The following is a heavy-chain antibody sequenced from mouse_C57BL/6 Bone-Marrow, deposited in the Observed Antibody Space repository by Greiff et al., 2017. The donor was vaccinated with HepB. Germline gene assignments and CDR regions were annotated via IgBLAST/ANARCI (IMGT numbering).Heavy chain of an antibody. J-gene: IGHJ2*01. CDR1: GYTFPSYW. CDR3: ARGDYSNSYYFDY. CDR2: IDPSDSYT. Sequence: QVQLQQPGAELVKPGASVKLSCKASGYTFPSYWMQWVKQRPGQGLEWIGEIDPSDSYTTYNQKFKGKATLTVDTSSSTAYMKLSSLTSEDSAVYYCARGDYSNSYYFDYWGQGTTLTVSS. V-gene: IGHV1-50*01. D-gene: IGHD2-5*01.